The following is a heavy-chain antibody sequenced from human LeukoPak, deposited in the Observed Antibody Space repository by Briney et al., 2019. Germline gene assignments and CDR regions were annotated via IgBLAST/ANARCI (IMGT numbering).Heavy chain of an antibody. CDR1: GFTFSSYW. D-gene: IGHD2-2*01. CDR3: ARDPVVPTRRINWFDP. V-gene: IGHV3-74*01. CDR2: TNSDGSST. J-gene: IGHJ5*02. Sequence: GGSLRLSCAASGFTFSSYWMHWVRQAPGKGLVWVSRTNSDGSSTSYADSVKGRFTISRDNAKNTLYLQMNSLRAEDTAVYYCARDPVVPTRRINWFDPWGQGTLVTVSS.